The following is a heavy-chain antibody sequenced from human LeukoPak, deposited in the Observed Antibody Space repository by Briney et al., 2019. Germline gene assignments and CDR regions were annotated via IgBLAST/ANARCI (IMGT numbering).Heavy chain of an antibody. CDR2: INPNSGGT. CDR1: GYTFTGYY. J-gene: IGHJ4*02. Sequence: ASVKVSCKASGYTFTGYYMHWVRQAPGQGLEWMGRINPNSGGTNYAQKFQGRVTMTRDTSISTTYMELSRLRSDDTAVYYCATLGYCSSTSCSRFDYWGQGTLVTVSS. CDR3: ATLGYCSSTSCSRFDY. V-gene: IGHV1-2*06. D-gene: IGHD2-2*01.